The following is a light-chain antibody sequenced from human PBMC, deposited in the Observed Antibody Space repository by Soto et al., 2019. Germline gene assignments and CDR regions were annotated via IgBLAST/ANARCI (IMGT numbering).Light chain of an antibody. Sequence: QSVLTQPASVSGSPGQSITISCTGSSSDVGGYHYVSWYQQYPGEAPKLVISEVSNRPSGVSNRFSGSKSGNTASLTISGLQTEDEADYYCCAYTSTSALYVFGTGTKVTVL. CDR1: SSDVGGYHY. V-gene: IGLV2-14*01. CDR3: CAYTSTSALYV. J-gene: IGLJ1*01. CDR2: EVS.